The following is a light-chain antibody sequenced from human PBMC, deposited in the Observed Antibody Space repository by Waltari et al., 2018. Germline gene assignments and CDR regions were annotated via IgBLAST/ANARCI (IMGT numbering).Light chain of an antibody. CDR2: LGS. CDR3: MQGLQSPFT. Sequence: IVMTQSPLSLAVTPGEPASISCRSSETLLHTNGHNYLHLYLQKPGQPPHLLIYLGSNRASGVPDRFSGSGSGTYFTLEINAVEAEDVGVFYCMQGLQSPFTFGGGTKVGIK. V-gene: IGKV2-28*01. J-gene: IGKJ4*01. CDR1: ETLLHTNGHNY.